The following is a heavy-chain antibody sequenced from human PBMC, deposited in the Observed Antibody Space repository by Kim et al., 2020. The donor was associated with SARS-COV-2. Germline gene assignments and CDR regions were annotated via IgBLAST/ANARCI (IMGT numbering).Heavy chain of an antibody. CDR3: ARVSTGYRGDWYYFDW. CDR1: GGSISSYH. Sequence: SETLSLTCTVSGGSISSYHWSWIRQPPGKGLEWIGHINYSGSSNYSPSLKSRVSILVDTSKNQFSLRLSSVTAADTAVYFCARVSTGYRGDWYYFDWWG. J-gene: IGHJ3*01. CDR2: INYSGSS. V-gene: IGHV4-59*01. D-gene: IGHD2-21*02.